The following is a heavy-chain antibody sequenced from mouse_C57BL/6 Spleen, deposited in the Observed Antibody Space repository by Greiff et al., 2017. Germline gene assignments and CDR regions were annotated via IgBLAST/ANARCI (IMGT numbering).Heavy chain of an antibody. V-gene: IGHV1-81*01. J-gene: IGHJ2*01. CDR3: ARGGLRLYYFDY. D-gene: IGHD1-2*01. CDR1: GYTFTSYG. Sequence: QVQLKESGAELARPGASVKLSCKASGYTFTSYGISWVKQRTGQGLEWIGEIYPRSGNTYYNEKFKGKATLTADKSSSTAYMELRSLTSEDSAVYFCARGGLRLYYFDYWGQGTTLTVSS. CDR2: IYPRSGNT.